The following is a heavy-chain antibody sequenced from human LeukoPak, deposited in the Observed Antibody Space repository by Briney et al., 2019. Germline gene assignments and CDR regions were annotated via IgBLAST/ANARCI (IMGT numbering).Heavy chain of an antibody. Sequence: ASVKVSCKASGGTFNSYAISWVRQAPGQGLEWMGRIIPILGIANYAQKFQGRVTITADKSTSTAYMELSSLGSEDTAVYYCARDDYYYYYGMEVWGQGTTVTVSS. CDR1: GGTFNSYA. CDR3: ARDDYYYYYGMEV. V-gene: IGHV1-69*04. J-gene: IGHJ6*02. CDR2: IIPILGIA.